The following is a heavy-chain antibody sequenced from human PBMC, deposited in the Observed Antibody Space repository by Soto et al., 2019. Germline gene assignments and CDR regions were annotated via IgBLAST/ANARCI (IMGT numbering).Heavy chain of an antibody. D-gene: IGHD1-20*01. V-gene: IGHV3-23*01. CDR2: ISGSVGST. Sequence: PGRSLRLSGAASGFTFSSYAMSWVRQAPGKWREWVSAISGSVGSTYYADSVKGRFTITRANSKNTLYLQMNSLRAEDTAVYYCARTDITPRPNWFDPWGQGTLVTVSS. CDR3: ARTDITPRPNWFDP. J-gene: IGHJ5*02. CDR1: GFTFSSYA.